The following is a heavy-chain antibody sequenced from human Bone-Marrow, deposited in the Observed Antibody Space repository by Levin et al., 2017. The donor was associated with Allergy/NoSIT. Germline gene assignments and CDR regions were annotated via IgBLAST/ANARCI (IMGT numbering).Heavy chain of an antibody. CDR2: VSDSGST. D-gene: IGHD2-21*01. J-gene: IGHJ1*01. Sequence: SQTLSLTCTVSGVSINTHFWSWIRLPPGKGLEWIGYVSDSGSTNYNPSLKSRVTMSIDTSKKQFPLTLSSVTSAHTPVYYCPRELRRRVASGFHHWGQGAPVTVTS. V-gene: IGHV4-59*11. CDR1: GVSINTHF. CDR3: PRELRRRVASGFHH.